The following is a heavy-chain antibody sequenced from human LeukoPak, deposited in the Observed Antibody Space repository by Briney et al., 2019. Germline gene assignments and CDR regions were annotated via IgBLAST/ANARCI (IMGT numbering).Heavy chain of an antibody. Sequence: GGSLRLSCAASGFTFSSYSMNWVRPAPGKGLEWVSSISSSSSYIYYADSVKGRFTISRDNAKTSLYLQMNSLRAEDTAVYYCARDRMDTLDGMDVWGKGTTVTVSS. J-gene: IGHJ6*04. V-gene: IGHV3-21*01. D-gene: IGHD5-18*01. CDR3: ARDRMDTLDGMDV. CDR1: GFTFSSYS. CDR2: ISSSSSYI.